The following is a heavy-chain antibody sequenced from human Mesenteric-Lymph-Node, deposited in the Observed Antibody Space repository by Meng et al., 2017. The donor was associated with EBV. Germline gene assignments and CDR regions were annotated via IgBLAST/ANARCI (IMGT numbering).Heavy chain of an antibody. J-gene: IGHJ4*02. CDR1: GGSVSSAGYY. CDR3: ASRGYSDGWTFDS. CDR2: MYYSGSI. Sequence: GQLQGPGPGLVKPSQAPSLTCAVSGGSVSSAGYYRNWIRQPPGKGLEWIGYMYYSGSIYYNPSLKSRVTISVDTSKNQFSLKLSSVTAADTAVYYCASRGYSDGWTFDSWGQGTLVTVSS. V-gene: IGHV4-30-4*01. D-gene: IGHD5-18*01.